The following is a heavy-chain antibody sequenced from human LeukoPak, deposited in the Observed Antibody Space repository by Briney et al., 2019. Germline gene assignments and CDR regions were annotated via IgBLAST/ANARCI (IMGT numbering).Heavy chain of an antibody. V-gene: IGHV4-34*01. D-gene: IGHD3-10*01. CDR3: ARMRFLHFDY. Sequence: SSETLSLTCAVYGGSFSGYYWSWIRQPPGKGLEWIGEINHSGSTNYNPSLKGRVTISVDTSKNQFSLKLSSVTAADTAVYYCARMRFLHFDYWGQGTLVTVSS. CDR1: GGSFSGYY. J-gene: IGHJ4*02. CDR2: INHSGST.